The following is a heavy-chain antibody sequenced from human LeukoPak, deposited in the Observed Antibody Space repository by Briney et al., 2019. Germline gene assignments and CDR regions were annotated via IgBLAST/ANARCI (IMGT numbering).Heavy chain of an antibody. CDR3: TTATGGDLYY. J-gene: IGHJ4*02. V-gene: IGHV3-15*01. CDR1: GFTFSDAW. CDR2: IKDKTNGGTI. D-gene: IGHD2-21*01. Sequence: GGSLRLSCAASGFTFSDAWMSWVRQAPGKGLEWVGRIKDKTNGGTIDYAAPVKGRFTISRDDSKASLYLQMNNMRTDDTGFYYCTTATGGDLYYWGQGALVTVSS.